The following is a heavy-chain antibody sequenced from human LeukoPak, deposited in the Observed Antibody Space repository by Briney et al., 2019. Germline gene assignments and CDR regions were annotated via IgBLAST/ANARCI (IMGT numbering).Heavy chain of an antibody. J-gene: IGHJ5*02. CDR1: GYTFTGYY. Sequence: ASVKVSCKASGYTFTGYYMHWVRQAPGQGLEWMGWINPNSGGTNYAQKFQGRVTMTRDTSISTAYMELSRLRSDDTAVYYRARPSLTGAAGYNWFDPWGQGTLVTVSS. CDR2: INPNSGGT. V-gene: IGHV1-2*02. D-gene: IGHD1-26*01. CDR3: ARPSLTGAAGYNWFDP.